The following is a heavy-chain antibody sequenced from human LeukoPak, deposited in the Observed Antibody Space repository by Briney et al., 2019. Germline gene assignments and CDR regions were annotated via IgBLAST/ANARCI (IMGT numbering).Heavy chain of an antibody. CDR2: IYYSGST. D-gene: IGHD4-17*01. CDR1: GDSMSSSFHY. CDR3: ARNMTAVARLDVFDI. V-gene: IGHV4-39*01. J-gene: IGHJ3*02. Sequence: SETLSLTCTVSGDSMSSSFHYWGWIRQSPGKGLEWIGSIYYSGSTYYNPSLKSRVTISVDTSKNQFPLELRSVTAADTAIYYCARNMTAVARLDVFDIWGPGTMVTVSS.